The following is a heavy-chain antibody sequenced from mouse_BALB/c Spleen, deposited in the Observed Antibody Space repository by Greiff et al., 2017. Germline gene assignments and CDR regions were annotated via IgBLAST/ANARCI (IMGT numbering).Heavy chain of an antibody. D-gene: IGHD1-1*01. Sequence: VKLMESAAELARPGASVKMSCKASGYTFTSYTMHWVKQRPGQGLEWIGYINPSSGYTEYNQKFKDKTTLTADKSSSTAYMQLSSLTSEDSAVYYCARKGNYGSRGFAYWGQGTLVTVSA. J-gene: IGHJ3*01. V-gene: IGHV1-4*02. CDR1: GYTFTSYT. CDR3: ARKGNYGSRGFAY. CDR2: INPSSGYT.